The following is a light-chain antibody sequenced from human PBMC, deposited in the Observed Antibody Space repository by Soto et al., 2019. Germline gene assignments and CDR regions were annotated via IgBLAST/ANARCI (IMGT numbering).Light chain of an antibody. Sequence: QSVLTQPPSASGTPGQRVTISCSGSSSNIGSTTVNWYQQPPGTAPNLLIYSNNQRTKGVPDRFAGSKSGTSASLAISGLQFEDEDDYYCSAWADSLNVYVFGTGTKLTVL. J-gene: IGLJ1*01. CDR1: SSNIGSTT. CDR2: SNN. CDR3: SAWADSLNVYV. V-gene: IGLV1-44*01.